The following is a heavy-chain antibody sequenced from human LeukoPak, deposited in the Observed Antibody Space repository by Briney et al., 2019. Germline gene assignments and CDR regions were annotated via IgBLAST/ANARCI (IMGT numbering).Heavy chain of an antibody. CDR2: IYPGDSDT. CDR1: GYSFTSYW. D-gene: IGHD3-22*01. V-gene: IGHV5-51*01. CDR3: ARRATMPYDSSGYYYDY. Sequence: GESLKISCKGSGYSFTSYWIGWVRQMPGKGLEWMGIIYPGDSDTRYSPCFQGQVTISADKSISTAYLRWSSLKASDTAMYYCARRATMPYDSSGYYYDYWGQGTLVTVSS. J-gene: IGHJ4*02.